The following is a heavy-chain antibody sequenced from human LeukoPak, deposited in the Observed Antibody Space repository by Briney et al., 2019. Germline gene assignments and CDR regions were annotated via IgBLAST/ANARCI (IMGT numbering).Heavy chain of an antibody. CDR3: VRDQKWLQTYYYHGMDV. Sequence: GGSLRLSCAPSGFTFSSYWMNWVRRAPGEGLDWVANINQDGSEKYYVDSVKGRFTISRDNAKNSLSLQMNSLRAGDTAVYYCVRDQKWLQTYYYHGMDVWGQGTTVTVSS. CDR1: GFTFSSYW. V-gene: IGHV3-7*01. D-gene: IGHD5-24*01. CDR2: INQDGSEK. J-gene: IGHJ6*02.